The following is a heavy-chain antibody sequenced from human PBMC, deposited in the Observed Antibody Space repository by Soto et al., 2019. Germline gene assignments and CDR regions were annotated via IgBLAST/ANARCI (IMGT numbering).Heavy chain of an antibody. V-gene: IGHV4-30-2*01. J-gene: IGHJ6*02. CDR3: ARLRNTYYVILTGYYPRRVVSDFGMDV. D-gene: IGHD3-9*01. CDR2: IYHSGST. Sequence: SETLSLTCAVSGGSIRSGGYFWSWIRQPPGKGLDWIGYIYHSGSTYYNPSLKSRVTISVDRSKNQFSLKLSSVTAADTAVYYCARLRNTYYVILTGYYPRRVVSDFGMDVWGQGTTVTVSS. CDR1: GGSIRSGGYF.